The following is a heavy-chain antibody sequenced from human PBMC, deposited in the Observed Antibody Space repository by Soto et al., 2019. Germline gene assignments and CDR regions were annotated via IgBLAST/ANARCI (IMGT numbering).Heavy chain of an antibody. V-gene: IGHV4-30-2*01. Sequence: QLQLQESGSGLVKPSETLSLTCDVSGGSINSRGFSWSWIRQPPGKGLEWLGYLYHSGTTYYSPSVEGRGTISIDRAKNQFSLRLNSVTAADTAVYYCARAYYYFGMDVWGQGATVYVSS. J-gene: IGHJ6*02. CDR2: LYHSGTT. CDR3: ARAYYYFGMDV. CDR1: GGSINSRGFS.